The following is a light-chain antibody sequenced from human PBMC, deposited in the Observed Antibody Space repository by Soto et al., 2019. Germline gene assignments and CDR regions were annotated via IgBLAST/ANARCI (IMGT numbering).Light chain of an antibody. CDR2: LEGRGSY. J-gene: IGLJ3*02. V-gene: IGLV4-60*01. Sequence: QPVLTQSSSASASLGSSVKLTCTLNSGHSSYIIAWHQQQPGKAPRYLMNLEGRGSYNRGSGVPDRFSGSSSGADRYLTIXXXXXXXXXDYXCETWDSNINWVXGXXT. CDR1: SGHSSYI. CDR3: ETWDSNINWV.